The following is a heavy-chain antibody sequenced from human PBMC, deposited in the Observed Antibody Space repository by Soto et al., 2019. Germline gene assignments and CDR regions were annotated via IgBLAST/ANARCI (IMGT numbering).Heavy chain of an antibody. D-gene: IGHD6-13*01. V-gene: IGHV4-4*07. CDR3: ARDQGVAAAGITWFDP. CDR2: IHSSGST. CDR1: GASMNSYH. J-gene: IGHJ5*02. Sequence: SETLSLTCTVSGASMNSYHWSWIRQPAGKGLEWIGHIHSSGSTNYNPSLKSRVTMSVDTSKNQFSLRLMSLTAADTAVYYCARDQGVAAAGITWFDPWGQGSMVTVYS.